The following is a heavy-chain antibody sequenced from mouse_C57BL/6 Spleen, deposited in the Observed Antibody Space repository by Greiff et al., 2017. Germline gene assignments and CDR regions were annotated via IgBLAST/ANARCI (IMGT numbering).Heavy chain of an antibody. CDR2: ISSGGSYT. Sequence: EVMLVESGGDLVKPGGSLKLSCAASGFTFSSYGMSWVRQTPDKRLEWVATISSGGSYTYYPDSVKGRFTISKDNAKNTLYLQMSSLKSEDTAVYYCARLKSNYRYYDMDYWGQGTSVTVSS. J-gene: IGHJ4*01. D-gene: IGHD2-5*01. V-gene: IGHV5-6*01. CDR1: GFTFSSYG. CDR3: ARLKSNYRYYDMDY.